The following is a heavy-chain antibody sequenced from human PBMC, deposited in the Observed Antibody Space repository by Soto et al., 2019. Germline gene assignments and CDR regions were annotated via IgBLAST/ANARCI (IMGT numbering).Heavy chain of an antibody. CDR1: GCSISSYY. V-gene: IGHV4-59*01. J-gene: IGHJ4*02. Sequence: XETLSLTCTVSGCSISSYYWSWIRQPPGKGLDWIGYIYYSGSTNYNPSLKSRVTISVDTSKNQFSLKLSSVTAADTAVYYCARVDYYDSSGYYDYWGQGSLVTVSS. CDR2: IYYSGST. D-gene: IGHD3-22*01. CDR3: ARVDYYDSSGYYDY.